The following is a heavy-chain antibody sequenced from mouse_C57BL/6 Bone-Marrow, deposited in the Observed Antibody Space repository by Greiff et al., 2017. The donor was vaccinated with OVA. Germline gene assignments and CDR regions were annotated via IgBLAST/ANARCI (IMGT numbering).Heavy chain of an antibody. CDR3: ARQPSMLRGAMDY. CDR2: ISSGGSYT. D-gene: IGHD2-1*01. J-gene: IGHJ4*01. Sequence: EVMLVESGGDLVKPGGSLKLSCAASGFTFSSYGMSWVRQTPDQRLEWVATISSGGSYTYSPDSVKGRFTISRDNAKNTLYLQMSRLKSEDTAMYYGARQPSMLRGAMDYWGKGTSVTVSS. V-gene: IGHV5-6*01. CDR1: GFTFSSYG.